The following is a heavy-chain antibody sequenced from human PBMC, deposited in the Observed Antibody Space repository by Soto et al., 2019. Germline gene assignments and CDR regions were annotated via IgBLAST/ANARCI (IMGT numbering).Heavy chain of an antibody. CDR3: ARGGDWKFDF. D-gene: IGHD2-21*02. V-gene: IGHV4-4*02. Sequence: QVQLQESGPGLVKPSGTLSLTCDVSGDSIRSDKWWRWVRQSPGRGLEWIGEIHHPGTTNCNPSLKSRVTISVEKSKNQLSLEMTSLTAADTAIYYCARGGDWKFDFWGQGSMVTVSS. CDR2: IHHPGTT. J-gene: IGHJ4*02. CDR1: GDSIRSDKW.